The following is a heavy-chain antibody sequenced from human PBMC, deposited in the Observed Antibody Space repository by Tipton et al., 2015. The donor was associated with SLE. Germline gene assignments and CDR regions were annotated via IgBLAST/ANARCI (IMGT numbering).Heavy chain of an antibody. J-gene: IGHJ4*02. V-gene: IGHV4-39*07. Sequence: TLSLTCTVSGGSISSSSYYWGWIRQPPGKGLEWIGSIYHSGNTYYNPSLKSRVSIAVDTSKNQFSLKLSSVTAADTAVSYCARDLSSAYYYADYFDYWGQGTLVTVSS. CDR1: GGSISSSSYY. CDR3: ARDLSSAYYYADYFDY. D-gene: IGHD3-22*01. CDR2: IYHSGNT.